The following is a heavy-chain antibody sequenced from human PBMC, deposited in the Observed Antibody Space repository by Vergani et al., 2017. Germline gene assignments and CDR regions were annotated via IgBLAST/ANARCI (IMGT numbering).Heavy chain of an antibody. CDR3: ARIRAYVDWVMDY. CDR1: DDSIYRGEYY. CDR2: IYYTGAT. Sequence: QVHLRELGPGLVHPSQTLSLTCAVSDDSIYRGEYYWTWVRHSPGKGLEWIGYIYYTGATDYHPSLKSRVSMSLDTSKKQFSLNLRSVTAADTAVYFCARIRAYVDWVMDYWGQGTLVTVSS. J-gene: IGHJ4*02. V-gene: IGHV4-30-4*08. D-gene: IGHD3-9*01.